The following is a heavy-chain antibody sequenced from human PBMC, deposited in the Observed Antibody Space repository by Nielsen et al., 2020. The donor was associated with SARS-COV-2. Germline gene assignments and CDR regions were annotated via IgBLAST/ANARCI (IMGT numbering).Heavy chain of an antibody. CDR3: ARLGSSSWYFDY. CDR2: IWYDGRKK. D-gene: IGHD6-13*01. J-gene: IGHJ4*02. CDR1: GFTFSSYG. V-gene: IGHV3-33*01. Sequence: GESLKISCAASGFTFSSYGMNWVRQAPGKGLEWVAVIWYDGRKKYHADSVKGRFTISRDNSKNTLYLQMNSLRAEDTAVYYCARLGSSSWYFDYWGQGTLVTVSS.